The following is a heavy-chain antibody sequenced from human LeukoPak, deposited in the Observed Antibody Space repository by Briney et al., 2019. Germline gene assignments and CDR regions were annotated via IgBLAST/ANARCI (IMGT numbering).Heavy chain of an antibody. CDR2: IDAGNGNT. V-gene: IGHV1-3*01. Sequence: ASVKVSCKASGYTFTSYAMHWVRQAPGQRLEWMGWIDAGNGNTKYSQKFQSRVTITRDTSASTAYMELSSLRSEDTAVYYCASSGITALRYFDWLSPYYFDYWGQGTLVTVSS. J-gene: IGHJ4*02. CDR3: ASSGITALRYFDWLSPYYFDY. D-gene: IGHD3-9*01. CDR1: GYTFTSYA.